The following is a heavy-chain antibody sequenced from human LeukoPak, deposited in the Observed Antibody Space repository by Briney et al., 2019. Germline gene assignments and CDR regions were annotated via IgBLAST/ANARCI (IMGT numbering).Heavy chain of an antibody. Sequence: SETLSLTCTVSGGSISSYYWSWIRQPAGKGLEWIGRISASGSTNYAPSLRSRVTMSVDTSTNQFSLKLSSVTAADTAVYYCATDISWFDPWGRGTLVTASS. J-gene: IGHJ5*02. CDR3: ATDISWFDP. V-gene: IGHV4-4*07. CDR2: ISASGST. CDR1: GGSISSYY.